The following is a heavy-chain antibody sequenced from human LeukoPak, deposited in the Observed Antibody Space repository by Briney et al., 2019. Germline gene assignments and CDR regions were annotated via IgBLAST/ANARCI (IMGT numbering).Heavy chain of an antibody. CDR2: INPGDSDT. D-gene: IGHD3-10*01. V-gene: IGHV5-51*01. Sequence: GESLKISCKGSGYSFPSYWIGWVRQMPGKGLEWMGIINPGDSDTRYSPSLQGQVTISADKSISTAYLQWSSLKASDTAMYYCARVPMVRGVDYYGMDVWGQGTTVTVSS. J-gene: IGHJ6*02. CDR3: ARVPMVRGVDYYGMDV. CDR1: GYSFPSYW.